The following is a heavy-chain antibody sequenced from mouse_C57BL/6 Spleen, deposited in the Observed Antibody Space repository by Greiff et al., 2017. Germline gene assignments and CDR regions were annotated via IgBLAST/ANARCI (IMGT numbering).Heavy chain of an antibody. V-gene: IGHV5-9*01. CDR1: GFTFSSYT. D-gene: IGHD2-4*01. Sequence: EVQLVESGGGLVKPGGSLKLSCAASGFTFSSYTMSWVRQTPEKRLEWVATISGGGGNTYYPDSVKGRFTISRDNAKNTLYLQMSSLRSEDTALYYCARHRDDYDGYWYFDVWGTGTTVTVSS. CDR3: ARHRDDYDGYWYFDV. J-gene: IGHJ1*03. CDR2: ISGGGGNT.